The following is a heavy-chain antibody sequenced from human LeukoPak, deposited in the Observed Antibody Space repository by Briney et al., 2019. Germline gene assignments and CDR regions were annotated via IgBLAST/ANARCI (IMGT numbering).Heavy chain of an antibody. D-gene: IGHD2-2*02. CDR1: GGSISGYH. CDR2: IYYSGSS. CDR3: ARIPRSYYYYYYMDV. Sequence: SETLSLTCNVSGGSISGYHWSWIRQPPGKGLEWLGYIYYSGSSNYNPSLKSRVTISADTSKNQFSLKLSSVTAADTAVYYCARIPRSYYYYYYMDVWGKGTTVTVSS. V-gene: IGHV4-59*01. J-gene: IGHJ6*03.